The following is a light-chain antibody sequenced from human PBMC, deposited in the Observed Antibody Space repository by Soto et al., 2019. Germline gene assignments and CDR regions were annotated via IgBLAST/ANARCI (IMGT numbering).Light chain of an antibody. CDR3: LQDYNYPLT. CDR2: AAS. Sequence: AIPMTQSPSSLSASVGDRVTITCRASQGIRNDLGWYQQKPGKAPKLLIYAASTLQSGVPSRFSGSGSGTDFSLTISNLQPEDFATFYCLQDYNYPLTFGGGTKVEI. J-gene: IGKJ4*01. V-gene: IGKV1-6*01. CDR1: QGIRND.